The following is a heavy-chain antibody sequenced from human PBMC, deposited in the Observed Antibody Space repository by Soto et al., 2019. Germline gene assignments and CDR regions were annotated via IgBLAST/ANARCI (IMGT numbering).Heavy chain of an antibody. J-gene: IGHJ6*02. CDR2: INYSGNT. Sequence: SETLSLTCTVSGDSITSSSHYWGWIRQPPGKGLECIAKINYSGNTYYNPSLKSRVTISVDTSKNQFSLKLSSVTAADTAVYYCARISLGMDVWGQGTTVTVSS. V-gene: IGHV4-39*07. CDR3: ARISLGMDV. CDR1: GDSITSSSHY.